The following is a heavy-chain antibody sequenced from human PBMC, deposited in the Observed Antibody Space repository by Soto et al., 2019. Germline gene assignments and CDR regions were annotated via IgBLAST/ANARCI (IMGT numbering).Heavy chain of an antibody. CDR1: GGSISSYY. J-gene: IGHJ4*02. Sequence: SETLSLTCTVSGGSISSYYWSWIRQPPGKGLEWIGYIYYSGSTNYNPSLKSRVTISVDTSKNQFSLKLSSVTAADTAVYYCARENRSGWALYYFDYWGQGTLVTVSS. CDR3: ARENRSGWALYYFDY. V-gene: IGHV4-59*12. D-gene: IGHD3-22*01. CDR2: IYYSGST.